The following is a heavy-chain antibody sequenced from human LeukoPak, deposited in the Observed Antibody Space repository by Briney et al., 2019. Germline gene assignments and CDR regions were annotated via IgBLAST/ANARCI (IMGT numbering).Heavy chain of an antibody. V-gene: IGHV5-51*01. CDR2: IYPGDSDT. CDR3: ARLLDQLPTPAYWFDP. J-gene: IGHJ5*02. CDR1: GYSFTSYW. D-gene: IGHD2-2*01. Sequence: GESLKISCKGSGYSFTSYWIGWVRQMPGKGLEWMGIIYPGDSDTRYSPSFQGQVTISADKSIRTAYLQWSSLKASDTAIYYCARLLDQLPTPAYWFDPWGQGTLVTVSS.